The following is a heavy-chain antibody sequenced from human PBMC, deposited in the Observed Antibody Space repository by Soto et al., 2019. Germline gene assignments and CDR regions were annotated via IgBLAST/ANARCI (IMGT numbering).Heavy chain of an antibody. J-gene: IGHJ4*02. CDR2: INPNGGST. CDR3: ARSLLQGDF. CDR1: GYTFIHYY. Sequence: QVQLVQSGAEVKKPGASVKISCKASGYTFIHYYINWVRQAPGQGLEWRAIINPNGGSTNYAQKFQGRVTVTSDTSTTTVSMALNSLESDDTAVYFCARSLLQGDFWGQGTLVTVSS. V-gene: IGHV1-46*01. D-gene: IGHD2-21*01.